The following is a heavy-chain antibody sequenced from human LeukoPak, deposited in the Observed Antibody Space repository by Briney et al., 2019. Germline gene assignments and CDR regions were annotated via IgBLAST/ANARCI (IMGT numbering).Heavy chain of an antibody. J-gene: IGHJ4*02. CDR2: INPNNGAT. Sequence: ASVKVSCKASGYTFTGYYMHWVRQAPGQGLEWMGRINPNNGATNYAQKLQGRVTITGDTSISTAYMELSSLRADDTAVYYCTRESGSYHGNDYWGQGTLVTVSS. CDR3: TRESGSYHGNDY. V-gene: IGHV1-2*06. D-gene: IGHD1-26*01. CDR1: GYTFTGYY.